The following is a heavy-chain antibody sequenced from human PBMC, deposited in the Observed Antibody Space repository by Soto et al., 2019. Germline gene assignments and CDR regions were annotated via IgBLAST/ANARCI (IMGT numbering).Heavy chain of an antibody. V-gene: IGHV4-30-4*01. D-gene: IGHD4-17*01. CDR3: AGAQGNKLRWVY. CDR1: GGSISSGDYY. Sequence: QVQLQESGPGLAKPSQTLSLTCTVSGGSISSGDYYWTWSRQPPGKGLEYIGYISYNGITYYNPSLESRXXLXEXXSKNQFPLKLSSVTAADTAVYYGAGAQGNKLRWVYWGQGTLVTVSS. J-gene: IGHJ4*02. CDR2: ISYNGIT.